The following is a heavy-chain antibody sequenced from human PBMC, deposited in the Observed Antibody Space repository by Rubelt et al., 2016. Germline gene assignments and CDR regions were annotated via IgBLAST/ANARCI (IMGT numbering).Heavy chain of an antibody. Sequence: QVQLQQWGAGLLKPSETLSLTCAVYGGSFSGYYWSWIRQPPGKGLEWIGEINHSGSTNYNPSLKSRVNISVDTSKNQFSLMLSSVTASDTAVYYCARGRNPDYWGQGTLVTVSS. D-gene: IGHD1-14*01. CDR2: INHSGST. V-gene: IGHV4-34*01. CDR1: GGSFSGYY. J-gene: IGHJ4*02. CDR3: ARGRNPDY.